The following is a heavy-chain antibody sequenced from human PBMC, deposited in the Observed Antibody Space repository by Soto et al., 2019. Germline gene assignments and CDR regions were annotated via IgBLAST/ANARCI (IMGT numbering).Heavy chain of an antibody. D-gene: IGHD3-10*01. V-gene: IGHV1-3*01. CDR3: ARVPPWGNSAGDYYIQHYDS. Sequence: ASVKVSCKSSGFTFTSYAIHWLRQAPGQRPQWMGWINGGSGNTKYSQDFQGRVTFTRDTFATTAYSELSSLRSEDTAVYYCARVPPWGNSAGDYYIQHYDSWGQGTPVTV. CDR1: GFTFTSYA. J-gene: IGHJ4*02. CDR2: INGGSGNT.